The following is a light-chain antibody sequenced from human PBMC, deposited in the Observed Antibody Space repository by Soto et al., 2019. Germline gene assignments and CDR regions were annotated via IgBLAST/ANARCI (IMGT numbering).Light chain of an antibody. J-gene: IGKJ2*01. V-gene: IGKV1-5*01. CDR1: QSISTW. Sequence: DIQLTQSPSTLSASLGDRVTITCRASQSISTWLAWYQQKPGKTPSLLIYDASTLETGVPSRFSGRGSGTEVTLTISSLQTDDFATYYCQQYNTYTLYTFGQGTKLEIK. CDR2: DAS. CDR3: QQYNTYTLYT.